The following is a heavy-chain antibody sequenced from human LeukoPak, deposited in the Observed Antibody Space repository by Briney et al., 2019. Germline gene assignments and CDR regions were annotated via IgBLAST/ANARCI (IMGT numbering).Heavy chain of an antibody. D-gene: IGHD1-14*01. V-gene: IGHV4-34*01. CDR2: INHSGST. CDR3: ARDRNGNFDY. CDR1: GGSFSGYY. J-gene: IGHJ4*02. Sequence: SETLSLTCAVYGGSFSGYYWSWIRQPPGKGLEWIGEINHSGSTNYNPSLKSRVTISVDTSKNQFSLRLSSVTAADTALYYCARDRNGNFDYWGQGTLVTVSS.